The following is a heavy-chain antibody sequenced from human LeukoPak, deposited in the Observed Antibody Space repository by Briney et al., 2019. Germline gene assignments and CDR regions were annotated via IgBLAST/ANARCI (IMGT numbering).Heavy chain of an antibody. CDR2: INHSGST. Sequence: PSETLSLTCAVYGGSFSGYYWSWIRQPPGKGLEWIGEINHSGSTNYNPSLKSRVTISVDTSKNQFSLKLSSVTAADTAVYYCAREFQAWIQLWPYFDYWGQGTLVTVSS. CDR1: GGSFSGYY. J-gene: IGHJ4*02. V-gene: IGHV4-34*01. D-gene: IGHD5-18*01. CDR3: AREFQAWIQLWPYFDY.